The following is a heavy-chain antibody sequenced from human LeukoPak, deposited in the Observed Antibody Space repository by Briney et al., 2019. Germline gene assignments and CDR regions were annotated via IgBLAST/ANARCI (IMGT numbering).Heavy chain of an antibody. D-gene: IGHD6-19*01. V-gene: IGHV3-21*01. CDR3: ARVDSSGWAGDFDY. CDR1: GFTFSSYS. J-gene: IGHJ4*02. Sequence: GGSLRLSCAASGFTFSSYSMNWVRQAPGKGLEWVSSISSSSSYIYYADSVKGRFTISRDNSKNTLYLQMNSLRAEDTAVYYCARVDSSGWAGDFDYWGQGTLVTVSS. CDR2: ISSSSSYI.